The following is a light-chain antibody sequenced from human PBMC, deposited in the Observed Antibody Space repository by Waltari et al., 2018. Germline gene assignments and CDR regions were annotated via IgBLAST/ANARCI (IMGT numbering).Light chain of an antibody. J-gene: IGLJ2*01. Sequence: SYELTQPPSVSVSPGQPARITCSGDALPKRYTPWYPHKPGQAPVMVIYKDSERPSGIPERFSGSSSGTTVTLTITGVQAEDEADYHCQSTDTSDSVVFGGGTKLTVL. CDR1: ALPKRY. V-gene: IGLV3-25*03. CDR3: QSTDTSDSVV. CDR2: KDS.